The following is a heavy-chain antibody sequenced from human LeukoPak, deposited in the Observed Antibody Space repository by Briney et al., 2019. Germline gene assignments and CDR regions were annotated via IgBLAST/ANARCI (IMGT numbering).Heavy chain of an antibody. D-gene: IGHD6-13*01. CDR2: ISGSGGST. V-gene: IGHV3-23*01. J-gene: IGHJ4*02. CDR1: GFTFRSYA. Sequence: PGGSLRLSCAASGFTFRSYAMSWVRQAPAKGLEGVSAISGSGGSTYYADSVKRRFTISRDNSKNTLYLQMNSLRAEDTAVYYCARDIEAAGLFLDYWGQGTLVTVSS. CDR3: ARDIEAAGLFLDY.